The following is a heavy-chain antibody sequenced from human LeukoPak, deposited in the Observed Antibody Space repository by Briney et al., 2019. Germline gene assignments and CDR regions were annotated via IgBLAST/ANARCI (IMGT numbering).Heavy chain of an antibody. J-gene: IGHJ4*02. CDR2: ITGGGDTT. CDR1: GFTFSSYA. D-gene: IGHD3-9*01. V-gene: IGHV3-23*01. Sequence: PGGSLRLSCAASGFTFSSYAMTWVRQAPGKGLEWVSAITGGGDTTYYADSVKGRFTISRDNAKNSLYLQMNSLRAEDTAVYYCAREYYDILTGKDYDYWGQGTLVTVSS. CDR3: AREYYDILTGKDYDY.